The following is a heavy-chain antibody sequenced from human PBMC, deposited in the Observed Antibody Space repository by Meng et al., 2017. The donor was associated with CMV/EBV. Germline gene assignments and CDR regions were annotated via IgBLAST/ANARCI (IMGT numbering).Heavy chain of an antibody. CDR1: GSFSGYY. D-gene: IGHD3-3*01. CDR3: ARSSPLRFLEFLPPFRPN. J-gene: IGHJ4*02. CDR2: INHSGST. Sequence: GSFSGYYWSWIRQPPGKGLEWIGEINHSGSTNYNPSLKSRVTISVDTSKNQFSLKLSSVTAADTAVYYCARSSPLRFLEFLPPFRPNWGQGTLVPSPQ. V-gene: IGHV4-34*01.